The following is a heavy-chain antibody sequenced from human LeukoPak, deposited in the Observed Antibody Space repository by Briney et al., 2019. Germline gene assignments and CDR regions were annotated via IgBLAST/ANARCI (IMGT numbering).Heavy chain of an antibody. CDR1: GYTFTSYD. CDR3: ARELPTVTTAFDI. Sequence: GASVKVSCKASGYTFTSYDINWVRQATGQGLEWMGWMNPNSGNTGYAQKFQGRVSMTSNTSIGTAYMELSSLRSEDTAVYYCARELPTVTTAFDIWGQGTMVTVSS. J-gene: IGHJ3*02. CDR2: MNPNSGNT. D-gene: IGHD4-17*01. V-gene: IGHV1-8*01.